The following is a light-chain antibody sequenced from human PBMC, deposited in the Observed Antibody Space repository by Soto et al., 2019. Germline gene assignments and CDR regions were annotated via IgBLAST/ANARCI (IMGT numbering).Light chain of an antibody. Sequence: EIQLTQSPSTLSSSLGERATLSCRASQTVSSYLLWYQQKPGQAPRLLIYDASNRDSGTPARFSGSGSETDFTLTISRLEPEDFAVYYCQQYGSSPLTFGGGTKVDI. V-gene: IGKV3-20*01. CDR2: DAS. CDR1: QTVSSY. J-gene: IGKJ4*01. CDR3: QQYGSSPLT.